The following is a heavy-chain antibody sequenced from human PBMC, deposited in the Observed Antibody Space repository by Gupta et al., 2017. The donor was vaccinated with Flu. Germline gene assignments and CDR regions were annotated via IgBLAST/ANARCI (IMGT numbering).Heavy chain of an antibody. CDR1: GGSISSGSYH. CDR2: INPDGST. Sequence: QVQLQESGPGLVKPSQTLSLTCSVSGGSISSGSYHWSWIRQPAGKGLEWVGRINPDGSTSYNPSLYSRVTISMDTSKNQFSLKLNSVTAADTAVYYCLTYVVGGSGRGSWGQGILVTVSS. J-gene: IGHJ4*02. CDR3: LTYVVGGSGRGS. V-gene: IGHV4-61*02. D-gene: IGHD3-10*01.